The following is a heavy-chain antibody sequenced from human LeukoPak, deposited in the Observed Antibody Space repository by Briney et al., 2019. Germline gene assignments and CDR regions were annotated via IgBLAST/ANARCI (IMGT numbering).Heavy chain of an antibody. CDR1: GFTFSSYW. J-gene: IGHJ4*02. Sequence: PGGSLRLSCAASGFTFSSYWMSWVRQAPGKGLEWGANIKQDGSEKYYMDSVKGRFTISRNNAKNLLYLQMNSLRAEDTAVYYCARDRYGYYFDYWGQGTLVTVSS. CDR3: ARDRYGYYFDY. V-gene: IGHV3-7*01. D-gene: IGHD5-18*01. CDR2: IKQDGSEK.